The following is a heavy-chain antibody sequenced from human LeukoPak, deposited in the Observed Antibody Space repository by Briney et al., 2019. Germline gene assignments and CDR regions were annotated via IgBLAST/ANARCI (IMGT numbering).Heavy chain of an antibody. V-gene: IGHV4-39*07. CDR2: ISYSGST. J-gene: IGHJ5*01. Sequence: SETLSLTCTVSGGSISSSSYYWGWLRQPPGKGLEWIGSISYSGSTSYNPSLKSRVTISVDMSKSQFSLKLTSVTAADTAVYYCAGDADTINWFFFWGQGTLVTVSS. CDR1: GGSISSSSYY. CDR3: AGDADTINWFFF. D-gene: IGHD2-2*01.